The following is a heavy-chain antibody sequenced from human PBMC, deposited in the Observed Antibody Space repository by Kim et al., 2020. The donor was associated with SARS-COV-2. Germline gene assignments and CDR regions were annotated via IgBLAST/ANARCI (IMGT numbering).Heavy chain of an antibody. Sequence: GGSLRLSCAASGFTFSSYDMHWVRQGPGRGLEWVSGISTVSDTYYPGSVKGRFTVSRENAKNSLYLQMNSLRAGDTAVYYCVRGLRGGFDPWGQGTLVTV. J-gene: IGHJ5*02. CDR3: VRGLRGGFDP. CDR2: ISTVSDT. CDR1: GFTFSSYD. V-gene: IGHV3-13*04.